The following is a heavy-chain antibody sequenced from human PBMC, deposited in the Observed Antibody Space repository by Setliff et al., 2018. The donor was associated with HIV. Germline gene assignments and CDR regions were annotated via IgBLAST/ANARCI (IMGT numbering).Heavy chain of an antibody. Sequence: ASVKVSCKASGYTFTSHTIHWVRQAPGQGLEWMGWIITANGNTKYSQKFQDRVTITRDTSASTGYMEVNSLRPEDTAVYYCARDRTPKRGYTYREPDFDSWGQGTLVTVSS. D-gene: IGHD3-22*01. CDR1: GYTFTSHT. CDR3: ARDRTPKRGYTYREPDFDS. CDR2: IITANGNT. V-gene: IGHV1-3*04. J-gene: IGHJ4*02.